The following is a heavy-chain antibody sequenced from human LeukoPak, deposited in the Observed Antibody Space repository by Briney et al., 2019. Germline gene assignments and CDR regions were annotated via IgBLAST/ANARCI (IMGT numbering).Heavy chain of an antibody. D-gene: IGHD3-10*02. J-gene: IGHJ6*04. CDR1: GFSFSTYA. CDR2: LSSSGSTI. CDR3: AELGITMIGGV. V-gene: IGHV3-48*03. Sequence: GGSLRLSCAASGFSFSTYAMSWVRQAPGKGLEWLSALSSSGSTIYYADSMKGRFTISRDNAKNSLYLQMNSLRAEDTAVYYCAELGITMIGGVWGKGTTVTISS.